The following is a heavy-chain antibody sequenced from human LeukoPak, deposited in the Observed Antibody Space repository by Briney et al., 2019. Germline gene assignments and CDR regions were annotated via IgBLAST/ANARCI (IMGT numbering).Heavy chain of an antibody. D-gene: IGHD1-1*01. V-gene: IGHV3-30*04. J-gene: IGHJ4*02. CDR1: GFTFGDYA. Sequence: PGGSLRLSCTASGFTFGDYAMSWVRQAPGKGLEWVAVISYDGSNKYYEDSVKGRFTISRDNSKNTLYLQMNSLRAEDTAVYYCAKDWQLVDYWGQGTLVTVSS. CDR2: ISYDGSNK. CDR3: AKDWQLVDY.